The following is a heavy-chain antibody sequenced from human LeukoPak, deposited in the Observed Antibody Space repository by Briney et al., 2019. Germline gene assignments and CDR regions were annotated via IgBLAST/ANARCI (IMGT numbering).Heavy chain of an antibody. CDR1: GFTFDTQA. V-gene: IGHV3-23*01. CDR2: ISGSGDIT. J-gene: IGHJ4*02. CDR3: AARPGDLAVPFDY. Sequence: GGSLRLSCAASGFTFDTQAMTWVRQAPGKGLEYVSLISGSGDITYYAHSLKDRFTISRDNSKTTLYLQMHSLRAEDAAMYYCAARPGDLAVPFDYWGQGTLVIVSS. D-gene: IGHD3-10*01.